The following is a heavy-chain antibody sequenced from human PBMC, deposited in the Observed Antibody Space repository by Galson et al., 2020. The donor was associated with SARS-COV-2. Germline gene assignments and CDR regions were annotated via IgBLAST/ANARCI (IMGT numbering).Heavy chain of an antibody. CDR1: GGSISSARYH. D-gene: IGHD3-22*01. V-gene: IGHV4-61*02. Sequence: SETLSLTCTVSGGSISSARYHWSCIRLTAGKGLEWIGRTHFSGHTNYNPSLKSRATISVDTSKNHFSLALTSVTAADTGVYYCARETGYWDSSGYFEGKYYFDYWGQGTLVTVSS. CDR3: ARETGYWDSSGYFEGKYYFDY. J-gene: IGHJ4*02. CDR2: THFSGHT.